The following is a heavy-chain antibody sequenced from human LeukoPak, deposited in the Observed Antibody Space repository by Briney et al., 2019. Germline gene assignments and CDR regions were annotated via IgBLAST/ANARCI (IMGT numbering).Heavy chain of an antibody. CDR1: GFTFSSYS. Sequence: PGGSLRLSCAASGFTFSSYSMNWVRQAPGRGLEWVANIKEDGSEKYYVDSVKGRFTISRDNAKNSLYLQMNSLRVEDTAVYYCARGPMTIISIGGQGTLVTVSS. J-gene: IGHJ4*02. CDR2: IKEDGSEK. V-gene: IGHV3-7*01. CDR3: ARGPMTIISI. D-gene: IGHD3-10*01.